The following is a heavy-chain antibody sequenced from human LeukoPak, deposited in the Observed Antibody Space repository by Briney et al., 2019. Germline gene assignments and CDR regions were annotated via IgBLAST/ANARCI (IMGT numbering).Heavy chain of an antibody. J-gene: IGHJ4*02. Sequence: ASVTVSFKASGYTFTVYYMHWVRQAPGQGLEWMGWINPNSGGTNYAQKFQGRGTMTRDTSISTAYMELSRLRSDDTAVYYCAREYYYGSGSYSAWGQGTLVTVSS. CDR1: GYTFTVYY. V-gene: IGHV1-2*02. CDR2: INPNSGGT. CDR3: AREYYYGSGSYSA. D-gene: IGHD3-10*01.